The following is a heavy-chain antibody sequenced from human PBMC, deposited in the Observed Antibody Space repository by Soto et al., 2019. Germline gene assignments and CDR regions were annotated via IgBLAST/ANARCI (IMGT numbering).Heavy chain of an antibody. J-gene: IGHJ5*02. D-gene: IGHD3-10*01. Sequence: ASVKVSCKASGYTFTSYGISWVRQAPGQGLEWMGWISAYNGNTNYAQKLQGRVTMTTDKSTSTAYMELRSLRSDDTAVYYCARAEFMLKWFDPWGQGTLVTVSS. CDR1: GYTFTSYG. CDR2: ISAYNGNT. CDR3: ARAEFMLKWFDP. V-gene: IGHV1-18*01.